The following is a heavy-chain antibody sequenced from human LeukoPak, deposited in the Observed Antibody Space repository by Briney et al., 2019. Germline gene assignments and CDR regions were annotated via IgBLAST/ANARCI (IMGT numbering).Heavy chain of an antibody. Sequence: GGSLRLSCAVSGFTFSNYAMSWVRQAPGKGLEWVSAISGSGGSTYYADSVKGRFTISRDNSKNTLYLQMNSLRAEDTAVYYCATEVTYYYDSSGYYDYWGQGTLVTVSS. CDR2: ISGSGGST. D-gene: IGHD3-22*01. CDR1: GFTFSNYA. V-gene: IGHV3-23*01. CDR3: ATEVTYYYDSSGYYDY. J-gene: IGHJ4*02.